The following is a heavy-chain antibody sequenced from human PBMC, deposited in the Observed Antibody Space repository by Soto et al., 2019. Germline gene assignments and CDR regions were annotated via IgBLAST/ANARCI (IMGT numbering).Heavy chain of an antibody. CDR2: ISSNGGST. D-gene: IGHD4-17*01. CDR1: GFTFSSYA. J-gene: IGHJ3*02. CDR3: AHPRGYGVFDAYDI. Sequence: GGSLRLSCAASGFTFSSYAMHWVRQAPGKGLEYVSAISSNGGSTYYADYVKGRFTISRDNSMNALYLQMNSLRIEDTTVYYCAHPRGYGVFDAYDIWGQGTMVTVSS. V-gene: IGHV3-64*02.